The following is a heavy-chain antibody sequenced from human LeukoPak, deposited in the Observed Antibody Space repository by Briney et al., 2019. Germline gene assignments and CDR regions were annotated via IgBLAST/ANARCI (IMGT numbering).Heavy chain of an antibody. CDR1: GFTFSNYW. J-gene: IGHJ4*02. D-gene: IGHD2-2*03. CDR3: ASHPWISGRYYFDY. Sequence: GGSLRLSCAASGFTFSNYWMSWVRQAPGKGLEWVANIKQDGSEKYYVDSVKGRFTISRDNAKNSLYLQMNSLRADDTAVYYCASHPWISGRYYFDYWGQGTLVTVSS. CDR2: IKQDGSEK. V-gene: IGHV3-7*01.